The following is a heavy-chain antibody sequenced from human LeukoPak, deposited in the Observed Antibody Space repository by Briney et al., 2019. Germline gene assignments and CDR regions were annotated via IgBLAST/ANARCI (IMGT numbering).Heavy chain of an antibody. V-gene: IGHV4-34*01. J-gene: IGHJ4*02. D-gene: IGHD6-6*01. CDR2: INHSGST. Sequence: SETLSLTCAVYGGSFSGYYWSWIRQPPGKGLEWIGEINHSGSTNYNPSLKSRVTISVDTSKNQFSLKLSSVTAADTAVYYCARVAARQFDYWGQGTLVTVSS. CDR1: GGSFSGYY. CDR3: ARVAARQFDY.